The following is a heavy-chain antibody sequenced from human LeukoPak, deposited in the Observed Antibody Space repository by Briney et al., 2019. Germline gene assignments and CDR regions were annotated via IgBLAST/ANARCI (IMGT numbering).Heavy chain of an antibody. J-gene: IGHJ4*02. D-gene: IGHD2-21*02. CDR1: GGSISSGSYY. CDR3: ARDGGTATIPYYFDY. Sequence: PSQTLSLTCTVSGGSISSGSYYWSWIRQPAGKGLEWIGRIYTSGSTNYNPSLKSRVTISVDTSKNQFSLKLSSVTAADTAVYYCARDGGTATIPYYFDYWGQGTLVTASS. CDR2: IYTSGST. V-gene: IGHV4-61*02.